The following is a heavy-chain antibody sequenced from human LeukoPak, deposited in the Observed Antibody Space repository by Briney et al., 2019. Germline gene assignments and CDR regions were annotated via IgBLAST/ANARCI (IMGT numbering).Heavy chain of an antibody. Sequence: SGGSLRLSCAAAGFTVSSYAMRWVRQAPGKGLEWVAVISYDGSNKYYADSVKGRFTIYRDNSTNTLYLQMNSLRAEDTAVYYCAREDIAVADDYWGQGTLVTVSS. CDR2: ISYDGSNK. D-gene: IGHD6-19*01. CDR3: AREDIAVADDY. CDR1: GFTVSSYA. J-gene: IGHJ4*02. V-gene: IGHV3-30-3*01.